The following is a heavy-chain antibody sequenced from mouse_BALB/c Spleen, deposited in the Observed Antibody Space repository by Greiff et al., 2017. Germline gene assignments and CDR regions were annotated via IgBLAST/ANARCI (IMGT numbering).Heavy chain of an antibody. CDR1: GYTFTSYW. J-gene: IGHJ3*01. Sequence: VQLQQSGAELSKPGASVKMSCKASGYTFTSYWMHWVKQRPGQGLEWIGYINPSTGYTEYNQKFKDKATLTADKSSSTAYMQLSSLTSEDSAVYYCARDYWAYWGQGTLVTVSA. CDR3: ARDYWAY. V-gene: IGHV1-7*01. D-gene: IGHD1-1*02. CDR2: INPSTGYT.